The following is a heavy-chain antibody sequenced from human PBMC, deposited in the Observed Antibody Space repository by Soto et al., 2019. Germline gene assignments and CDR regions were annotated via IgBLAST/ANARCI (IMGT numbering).Heavy chain of an antibody. CDR2: VSGGGHST. Sequence: QPGGSLRLSCAASGFIFSSYAMTWVRQAPGKGLEWVASVSGGGHSTYYADSVKGRFTISRDNSKNTLYLQMNSLRAEDTALYYCAKGTGRVHAIPPDGYYYQAMDVWGQGTAVTVSS. D-gene: IGHD2-8*01. V-gene: IGHV3-23*01. CDR3: AKGTGRVHAIPPDGYYYQAMDV. J-gene: IGHJ6*02. CDR1: GFIFSSYA.